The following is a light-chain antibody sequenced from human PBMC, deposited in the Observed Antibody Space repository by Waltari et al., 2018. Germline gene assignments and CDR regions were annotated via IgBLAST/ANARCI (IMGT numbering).Light chain of an antibody. Sequence: SYELTQSPSLSVSPGQTARITCSGDALPNLYAYWYQQKPGQAPVLVMYKDSERPSRIPGRFSGSSSGTTVTLTITAVQAEDEADYYCHSADNSNSYQVFGGGTKLTVL. CDR2: KDS. V-gene: IGLV3-25*03. CDR1: ALPNLY. J-gene: IGLJ2*01. CDR3: HSADNSNSYQV.